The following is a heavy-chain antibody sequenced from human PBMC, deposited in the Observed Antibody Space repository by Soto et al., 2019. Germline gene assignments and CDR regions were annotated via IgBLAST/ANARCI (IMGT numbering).Heavy chain of an antibody. CDR1: GGTFSSYA. D-gene: IGHD3-3*01. CDR2: IIPIFGTA. CDR3: ARAPGPEHDFWSGYTIYYGMDV. J-gene: IGHJ6*02. Sequence: QVQLVQSGAEVKKPGSSVKVSCKASGGTFSSYAISWVRQAPGQGLEWMGGIIPIFGTANYAQKFQGRVTITADESTSTVYMELSRLRSEDTAVYYCARAPGPEHDFWSGYTIYYGMDVWGQGTTVTVSS. V-gene: IGHV1-69*01.